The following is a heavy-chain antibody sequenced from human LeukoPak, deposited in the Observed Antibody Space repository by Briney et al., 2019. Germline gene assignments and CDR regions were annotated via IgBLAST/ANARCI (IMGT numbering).Heavy chain of an antibody. D-gene: IGHD2-15*01. Sequence: GASVKVSCKNSGYTFSTYGITWVRQAPGQGFQWMGWISAHSGNTKYAENFQGRISLTTDTSATTAYMELRSLTSDDTAVYYCARDLSSGGWTLEFDYWGQGSLVTVAS. CDR3: ARDLSSGGWTLEFDY. CDR2: ISAHSGNT. CDR1: GYTFSTYG. J-gene: IGHJ4*02. V-gene: IGHV1-18*01.